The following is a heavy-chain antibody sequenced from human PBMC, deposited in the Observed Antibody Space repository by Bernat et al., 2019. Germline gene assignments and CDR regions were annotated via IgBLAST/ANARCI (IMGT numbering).Heavy chain of an antibody. V-gene: IGHV3-23*03. J-gene: IGHJ5*02. CDR2: IYSGGTT. Sequence: EVQLLESGGGLVQPGGSLRLSCAASGFTFSSYAMSWVRQAPGKGLEWVSVIYSGGTTYYADSVKGRFTISRDNSKNTLYLQMNSLRAEDTAVYYCARDATHIGGGWFDPWGQGTLVTVSS. CDR1: GFTFSSYA. CDR3: ARDATHIGGGWFDP. D-gene: IGHD3-10*01.